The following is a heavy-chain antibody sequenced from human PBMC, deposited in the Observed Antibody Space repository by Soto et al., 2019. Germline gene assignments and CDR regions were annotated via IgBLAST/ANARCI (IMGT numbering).Heavy chain of an antibody. J-gene: IGHJ5*02. CDR1: GFTFSSYV. D-gene: IGHD5-12*01. CDR2: INADGSTT. V-gene: IGHV3-74*01. Sequence: EVHLVKSWGGLVQPGGSLRLSCAASGFTFSSYVMHWVRQAPGKGLVSVSRINADGSTTNYADSVKGRFTISRDNAKNTLYLQMDSLRAEDTAVHFCARGGLEGGSWGQGTLVTVSS. CDR3: ARGGLEGGS.